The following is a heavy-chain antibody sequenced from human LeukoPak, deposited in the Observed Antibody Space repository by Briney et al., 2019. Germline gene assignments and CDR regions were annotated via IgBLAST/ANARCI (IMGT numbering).Heavy chain of an antibody. CDR2: FDPEDGET. V-gene: IGHV1-24*01. CDR1: GYTLTELS. J-gene: IGHJ4*02. Sequence: ASVKVSCKVSGYTLTELSMHWVRQAPGKGLEWMGGFDPEDGETIYAQKFQGRVTMTEDTSTDTACMELSSLRSEDTAVYYCATSPIVVVPAALDYWGQGTLVTVSS. CDR3: ATSPIVVVPAALDY. D-gene: IGHD2-2*01.